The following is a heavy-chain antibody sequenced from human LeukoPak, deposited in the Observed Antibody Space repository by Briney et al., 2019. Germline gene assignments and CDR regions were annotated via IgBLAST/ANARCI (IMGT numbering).Heavy chain of an antibody. D-gene: IGHD3-22*01. J-gene: IGHJ4*02. CDR1: GFNFNNAW. CDR2: IRSNAYGGAT. CDR3: TRGSNRDDSSDFDC. V-gene: IGHV3-15*07. Sequence: GGSLRLSWAASGFNFNNAWMNWVRQAPGKGLEWVGRIRSNAYGGATESAAPVTGRFTISRDDSENTLYLQMNSLKIEDTAVYYCTRGSNRDDSSDFDCWGQGTLVTVSS.